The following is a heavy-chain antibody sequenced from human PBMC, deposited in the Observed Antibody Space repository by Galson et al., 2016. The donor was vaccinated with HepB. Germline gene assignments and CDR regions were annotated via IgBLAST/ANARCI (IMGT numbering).Heavy chain of an antibody. CDR2: IRSKPYGGTT. Sequence: SLRLSCAASGFTFGDYAMSWFRQAPGKGLEWVGFIRSKPYGGTTEYAAYVKGRFTISRHDSTDIAYLQMNSLKTEDTAVYYCTRGGGSRGTAGYWAQGTLVTVSS. CDR1: GFTFGDYA. V-gene: IGHV3-49*03. D-gene: IGHD1-26*01. CDR3: TRGGGSRGTAGY. J-gene: IGHJ4*02.